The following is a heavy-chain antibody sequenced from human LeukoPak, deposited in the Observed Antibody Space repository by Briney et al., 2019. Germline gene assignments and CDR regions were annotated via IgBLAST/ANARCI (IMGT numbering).Heavy chain of an antibody. CDR2: IYYSGST. CDR1: GGSISSSSYC. Sequence: PAETLSLTCTVSGGSISSSSYCRGWIRQPPGKGLEWIGSIYYSGSTYYNPSLKSRVTISVDTSKNQFSLKLSSVTAADTAVYYCARAGFGELFGFRDAFDIWGQGTMVTVSS. V-gene: IGHV4-39*07. J-gene: IGHJ3*02. D-gene: IGHD3-10*01. CDR3: ARAGFGELFGFRDAFDI.